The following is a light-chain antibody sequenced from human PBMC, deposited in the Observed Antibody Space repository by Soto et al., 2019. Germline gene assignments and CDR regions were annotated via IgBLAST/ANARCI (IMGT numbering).Light chain of an antibody. J-gene: IGKJ5*01. Sequence: DIHMTPSPTSVSAYVGDRVTITCRASQPISNWLAWYQQKPGKAPKLLIYVASALHSGVPSRFSGSGSGTDFTLTISSLQPEDFATYYCPQATSFAMTFGLGTRLEIK. CDR1: QPISNW. CDR3: PQATSFAMT. CDR2: VAS. V-gene: IGKV1-12*01.